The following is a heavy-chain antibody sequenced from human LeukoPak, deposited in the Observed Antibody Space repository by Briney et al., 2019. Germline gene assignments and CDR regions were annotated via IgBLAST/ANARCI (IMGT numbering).Heavy chain of an antibody. Sequence: SETLSLTCTVSGGSISSSTYYWGWIRQPPGKGLEWIGNIYYSGNTYYNPSLKSRVTISVDTSKNQFSLKLSSVTAADTAVYYCARERRDGLDYWGQGTLVTVSS. V-gene: IGHV4-39*07. D-gene: IGHD5-24*01. CDR1: GGSISSSTYY. CDR3: ARERRDGLDY. J-gene: IGHJ4*02. CDR2: IYYSGNT.